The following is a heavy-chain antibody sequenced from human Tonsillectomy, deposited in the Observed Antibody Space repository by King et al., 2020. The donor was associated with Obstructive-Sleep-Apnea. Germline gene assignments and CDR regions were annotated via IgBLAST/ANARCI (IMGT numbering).Heavy chain of an antibody. V-gene: IGHV4-59*01. Sequence: VQLQESGPGLVKPSETLSLTCTVSGGSISSYFWSWIRQPPGKGLEWIGDIYNSGSTNYNPSLKSRVTISLDTSKNQFSLKLGSVTAADTAVYYCASDYWARSGRSFDLWGRGTLVAVSS. CDR2: IYNSGST. CDR1: GGSISSYF. CDR3: ASDYWARSGRSFDL. J-gene: IGHJ2*01. D-gene: IGHD3-3*01.